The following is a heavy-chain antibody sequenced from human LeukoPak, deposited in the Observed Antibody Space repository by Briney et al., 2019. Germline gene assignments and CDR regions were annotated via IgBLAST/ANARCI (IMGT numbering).Heavy chain of an antibody. J-gene: IGHJ3*02. CDR2: ISSSGSTI. D-gene: IGHD1-26*01. V-gene: IGHV3-48*04. Sequence: PGGSLRLSCAASGFTFSSYSMNWVRQAPGKGLEWVSSISSSGSTIYYADSVKGRFTISRDNAKNSLYLQMNSLRAEDTAVYYCARDGLWGGSYRRAFDIWGQGTMVTVSS. CDR3: ARDGLWGGSYRRAFDI. CDR1: GFTFSSYS.